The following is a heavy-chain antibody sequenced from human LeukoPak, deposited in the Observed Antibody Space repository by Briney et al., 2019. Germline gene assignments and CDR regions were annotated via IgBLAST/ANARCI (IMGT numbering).Heavy chain of an antibody. CDR1: GYTLTELS. CDR2: FDPEDGET. V-gene: IGHV1-24*01. D-gene: IGHD5-12*01. CDR3: ATGLGSGYDYYFDY. Sequence: ASVKVSCKVSGYTLTELSMHWVRQAPGKGLEWMGGFDPEDGETIYAQKFQGRVTMTEDSSTDTAYMELSSLRSEDTAVYYCATGLGSGYDYYFDYWGQGTLVTVSS. J-gene: IGHJ4*02.